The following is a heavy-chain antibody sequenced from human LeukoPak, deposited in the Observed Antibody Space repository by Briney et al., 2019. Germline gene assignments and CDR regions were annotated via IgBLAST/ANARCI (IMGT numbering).Heavy chain of an antibody. D-gene: IGHD3-9*01. CDR2: IYYSGST. CDR1: GGSISSYY. CDR3: ARHDNDILAGKELAFDI. Sequence: SETLSLTCTVSGGSISSYYWSWIRQPPGKGLEWIGYIYYSGSTNYNPSLKSRVTISVDTSKNQFSLKLSSVTAADTAVYYCARHDNDILAGKELAFDIWGQGTMVTVSS. J-gene: IGHJ3*02. V-gene: IGHV4-59*08.